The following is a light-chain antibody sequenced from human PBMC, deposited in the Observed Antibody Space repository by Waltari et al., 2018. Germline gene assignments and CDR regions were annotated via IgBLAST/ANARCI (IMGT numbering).Light chain of an antibody. CDR3: QQRSN. CDR2: DAS. CDR1: QSVSSY. Sequence: EIVLTQSPATLSLSPGERATLSCRANQSVSSYLAWYQQKPGQAPRLLIYDASNRATGIPARFSGSGSGTDFTLTISSLEPEDFAVYYCQQRSNFGPGTKVDIK. J-gene: IGKJ3*01. V-gene: IGKV3-11*01.